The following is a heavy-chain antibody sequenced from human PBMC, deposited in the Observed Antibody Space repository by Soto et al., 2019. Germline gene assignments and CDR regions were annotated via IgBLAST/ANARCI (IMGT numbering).Heavy chain of an antibody. CDR2: ISGSGGST. D-gene: IGHD6-19*01. J-gene: IGHJ4*02. CDR1: EFTFSSYA. V-gene: IGHV3-23*01. Sequence: GGSLRLSCAASEFTFSSYAMSWVRQAPGKGLEWVSAISGSGGSTYYADSVKCRFTISRDNSKNTLYLQVNSLRAEDTAVYYCARRSSGWYFDYWGQGTLVTVSS. CDR3: ARRSSGWYFDY.